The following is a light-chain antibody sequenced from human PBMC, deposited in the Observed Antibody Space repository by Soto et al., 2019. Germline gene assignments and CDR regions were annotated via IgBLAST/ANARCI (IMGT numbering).Light chain of an antibody. CDR1: QSISSW. V-gene: IGKV1-5*03. CDR3: QQYNSS. CDR2: KAS. J-gene: IGKJ1*01. Sequence: DIQMTQSPSTLSASVGDRVTITCRASQSISSWLAWYQQKPGKAPKLLIYKASSLESGVPSRFSGSGSGTEFNLTISSLQPDDITTYFFQQYNSSFGQGTKVEIK.